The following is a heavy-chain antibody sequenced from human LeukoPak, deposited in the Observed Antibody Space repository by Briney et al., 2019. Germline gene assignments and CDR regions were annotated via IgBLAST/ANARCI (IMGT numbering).Heavy chain of an antibody. CDR3: AKDVGLGRNYFDY. J-gene: IGHJ4*02. CDR1: GFTFSSYG. V-gene: IGHV3-30*18. Sequence: GGSLRLSCAASGFTFSSYGMHWVRQAPGKGLEWVAVISYDGSNKYYADSVKGRFTISRDNAKNSLYLQMNSLRAEDTALYYCAKDVGLGRNYFDYWGQGTLVTVSS. D-gene: IGHD2-15*01. CDR2: ISYDGSNK.